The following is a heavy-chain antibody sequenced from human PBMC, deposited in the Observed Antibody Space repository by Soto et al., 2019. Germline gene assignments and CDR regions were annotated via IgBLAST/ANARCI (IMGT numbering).Heavy chain of an antibody. J-gene: IGHJ6*02. Sequence: QVQLQESGPGLVKPSQTLSLTCTVSGGSISSGGYYGYWIRQHPGKGLEWIGYIYYSGTTYYNPSLQSRVTISVDTSKNQFSLKLSSVTAADTAVYYCAASCVACGGFNYYGMDVWGQGTTVTVSS. CDR3: AASCVACGGFNYYGMDV. V-gene: IGHV4-31*03. CDR2: IYYSGTT. CDR1: GGSISSGGYY. D-gene: IGHD2-21*01.